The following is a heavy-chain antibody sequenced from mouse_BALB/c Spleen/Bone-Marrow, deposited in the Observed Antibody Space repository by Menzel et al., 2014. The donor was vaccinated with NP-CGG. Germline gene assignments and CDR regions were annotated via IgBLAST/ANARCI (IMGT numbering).Heavy chain of an antibody. D-gene: IGHD2-14*01. CDR3: ARENYRSHYYFDY. CDR2: INSNGGST. Sequence: LVESGGGLVQPGGSLKLSCAASGFTFSSYGMSWVRQTPDKRLELVATINSNGGSTYYPDSVKGRFTISRDNAKNTLYLQMSSLKSEDTAMYYCARENYRSHYYFDYWGQGTTLTVSS. J-gene: IGHJ2*01. CDR1: GFTFSSYG. V-gene: IGHV5-6-3*01.